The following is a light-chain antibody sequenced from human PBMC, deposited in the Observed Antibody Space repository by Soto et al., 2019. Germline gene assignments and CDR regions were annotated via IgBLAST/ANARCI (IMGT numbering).Light chain of an antibody. CDR3: QQYNYWPPWT. CDR2: GAS. CDR1: QSVSSN. J-gene: IGKJ1*01. V-gene: IGKV3-15*01. Sequence: EIVMTQSPATLSVSPGERATLSCRASQSVSSNLAWYQQKPGQAPRLLISGASTRATGIPARFSGSGSGTEFTLTISSRQSEDFAVYYCQQYNYWPPWTFGQGTKVEIK.